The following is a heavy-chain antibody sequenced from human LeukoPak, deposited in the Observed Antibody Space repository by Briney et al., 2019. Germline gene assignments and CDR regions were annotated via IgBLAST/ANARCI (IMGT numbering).Heavy chain of an antibody. CDR1: GGTFSSYA. J-gene: IGHJ4*02. V-gene: IGHV1-69*01. CDR2: IIPIFGTA. CDR3: ARDRGLGYCSSTSCYIGELDY. Sequence: GSSVKVSCKASGGTFSSYAISWVRQAPGQGLEWMGGIIPIFGTANYAQKFQGRVTITADESTSTAYMELSSLRSEDTAVYYCARDRGLGYCSSTSCYIGELDYWGQGTLVTVFS. D-gene: IGHD2-2*02.